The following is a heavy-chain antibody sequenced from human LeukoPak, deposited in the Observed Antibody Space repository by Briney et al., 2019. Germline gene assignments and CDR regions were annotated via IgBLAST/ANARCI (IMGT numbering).Heavy chain of an antibody. CDR2: IYYSGVST. Sequence: SETLSLTCTVSGGSMSSSYWSWIRQPPGKGLEWIRDIYYSGVSTKYNPSLNSRVTMSVDTSKNQFSLKLSSVTAADTAVYYCARVLRYFDWPSVYGMDVWGKGTTVAVSS. CDR3: ARVLRYFDWPSVYGMDV. D-gene: IGHD3-9*01. V-gene: IGHV4-59*01. CDR1: GGSMSSSY. J-gene: IGHJ6*04.